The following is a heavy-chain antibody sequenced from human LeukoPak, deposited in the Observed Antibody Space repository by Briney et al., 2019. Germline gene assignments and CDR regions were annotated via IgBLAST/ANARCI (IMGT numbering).Heavy chain of an antibody. V-gene: IGHV3-48*03. CDR3: ARDSPTVRGVNDY. CDR2: ISSSGSTI. J-gene: IGHJ4*02. Sequence: GGSLRLSCAASGFTFSSYQMNWVRQAPGKGLEWVSLISSSGSTIYYADSVKGRFTITRDNAKNSLYLQMNSLRAEDTAVDCCARDSPTVRGVNDYWGQGTLVTVSS. CDR1: GFTFSSYQ. D-gene: IGHD3-10*01.